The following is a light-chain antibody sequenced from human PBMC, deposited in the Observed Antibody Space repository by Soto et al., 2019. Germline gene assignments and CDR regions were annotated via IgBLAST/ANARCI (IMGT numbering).Light chain of an antibody. CDR1: QSISVW. J-gene: IGKJ1*01. CDR2: KAS. V-gene: IGKV1-5*03. CDR3: QQYNSYSPT. Sequence: DIQITQSPSTLSSSVVDIVTITWRASQSISVWLAWYQQKAGKAPNLLIYKASRLESGVPSRFSGSGSETEFTLTISGLQPGDSATYYCQQYNSYSPTFGQGTKVDIK.